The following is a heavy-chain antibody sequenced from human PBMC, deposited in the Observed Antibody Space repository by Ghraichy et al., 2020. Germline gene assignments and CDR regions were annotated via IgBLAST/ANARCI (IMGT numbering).Heavy chain of an antibody. CDR1: GFSFRDHY. CDR2: VRNRSNSYST. V-gene: IGHV3-72*01. Sequence: GGSLRLSCAASGFSFRDHYMDWVRQAPGKGLQWVGRVRNRSNSYSTEYATSVKGRFTITRDDSNNLLFLQMNSLKTEDTAVYYCARPSGTNFLFDYWGRGTLVTVS. J-gene: IGHJ4*02. CDR3: ARPSGTNFLFDY. D-gene: IGHD3-10*01.